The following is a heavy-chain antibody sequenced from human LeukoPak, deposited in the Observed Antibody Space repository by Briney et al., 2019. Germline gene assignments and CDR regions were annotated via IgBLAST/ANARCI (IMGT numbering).Heavy chain of an antibody. J-gene: IGHJ4*02. V-gene: IGHV3-30*14. CDR1: GFTFSSYA. D-gene: IGHD4-17*01. CDR2: ISYDGSNK. Sequence: GRSLRLSCAASGFTFSSYAMHWVRQAPGKGLEWVAVISYDGSNKYYADSVKGRFTISRDNSKNTLYLQMNSLRAEDTAVYYCARDGYGDYGPFDYWGQGTLVTVSS. CDR3: ARDGYGDYGPFDY.